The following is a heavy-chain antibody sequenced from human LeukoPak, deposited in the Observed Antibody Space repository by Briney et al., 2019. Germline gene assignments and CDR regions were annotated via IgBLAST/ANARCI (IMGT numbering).Heavy chain of an antibody. V-gene: IGHV4-39*07. CDR2: IYYSGST. CDR3: SRGSSGYPYYNDY. CDR1: GGSISSSSYY. J-gene: IGHJ4*02. Sequence: PSETLSLTCTVSGGSISSSSYYWGWIRQPPGKGLEWIGSIYYSGSTYYNPSLKSRVTISVDRSKNQFSLKPSSVTAADTAVYYCSRGSSGYPYYNDYWGQGALVTVSS. D-gene: IGHD3-22*01.